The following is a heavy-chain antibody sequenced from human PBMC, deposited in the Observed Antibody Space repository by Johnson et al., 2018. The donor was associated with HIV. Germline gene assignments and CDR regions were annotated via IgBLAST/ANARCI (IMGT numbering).Heavy chain of an antibody. V-gene: IGHV3-74*02. CDR1: GFTFSSYW. D-gene: IGHD2-8*01. CDR3: AKGQVYADPDDAFDI. CDR2: INSDGSST. Sequence: VLLVESGGGLVQPGGSLRLSCAASGFTFSSYWMHWVRQAPGKGLVWVSRINSDGSSTSYADSVKGRFTISRDNSKNTLYLQMNSLRAEDTAVYYCAKGQVYADPDDAFDIWGQGTMVTVSS. J-gene: IGHJ3*02.